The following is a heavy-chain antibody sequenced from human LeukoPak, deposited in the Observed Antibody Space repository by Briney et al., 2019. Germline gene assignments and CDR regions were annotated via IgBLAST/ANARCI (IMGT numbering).Heavy chain of an antibody. D-gene: IGHD1-1*01. J-gene: IGHJ4*02. CDR3: VRESRPGGAMGLYHNLDY. CDR2: IKEDGTEK. V-gene: IGHV3-7*01. CDR1: GFTFSDLW. Sequence: GGSLRLSWAGSGFTFSDLWMTWVRQTPGKGLEWVANIKEDGTEKNLVDSVKGRFTISRDNTKNLLFLEMNNLRGDDTAIYYCVRESRPGGAMGLYHNLDYWGQGTLVAVSS.